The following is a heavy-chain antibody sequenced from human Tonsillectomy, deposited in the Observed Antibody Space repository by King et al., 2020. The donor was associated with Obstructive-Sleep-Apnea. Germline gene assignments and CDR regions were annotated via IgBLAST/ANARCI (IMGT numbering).Heavy chain of an antibody. J-gene: IGHJ1*01. V-gene: IGHV4-31*03. D-gene: IGHD2-15*01. CDR1: GGSINSGGYY. CDR3: ARAFSAATVYFQH. Sequence: VQLQESGSGLVKPSQTLSLTCTVSGGSINSGGYYWSWIRQHPGKGLEWIGFVYYSGSTYYNPSLKSRVTISLDTSKNQFSLQLNSVTAADTAVYYCARAFSAATVYFQHWGPGTLVTVSS. CDR2: VYYSGST.